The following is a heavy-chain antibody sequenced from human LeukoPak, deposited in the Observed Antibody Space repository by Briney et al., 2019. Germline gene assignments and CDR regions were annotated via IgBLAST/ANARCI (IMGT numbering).Heavy chain of an antibody. D-gene: IGHD2-15*01. J-gene: IGHJ4*03. CDR3: AKELRPNDY. CDR1: GFTFSSSW. V-gene: IGHV3-74*01. CDR2: INGDGSST. Sequence: GGSLRLSCAASGFTFSSSWMHWVRQAPGKGLVWVSRINGDGSSTSYADSVKGRFTLSRDNSMDTLYLQMNSLRVEDTAVYYCAKELRPNDYWGQGTLATVSS.